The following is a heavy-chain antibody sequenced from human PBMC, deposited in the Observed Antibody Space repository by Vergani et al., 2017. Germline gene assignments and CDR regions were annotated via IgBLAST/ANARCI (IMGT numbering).Heavy chain of an antibody. CDR1: GESIRSGSHY. J-gene: IGHJ4*02. D-gene: IGHD3-22*01. V-gene: IGHV4-61*02. CDR2: IHTGGST. Sequence: QVKLQESGPGLLKPSQTLSLTCTVSGESIRSGSHYWSWIRQPAGKGPEWIGHIHTGGSTDLNPSFKSRVSISVDTSKSQFSLKLNSVTVADTAVYYCARAEFSTNYYGQSYYFDFWGQGIPVTVSS. CDR3: ARAEFSTNYYGQSYYFDF.